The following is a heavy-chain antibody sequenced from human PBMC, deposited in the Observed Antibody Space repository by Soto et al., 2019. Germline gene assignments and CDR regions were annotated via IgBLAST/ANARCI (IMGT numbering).Heavy chain of an antibody. CDR3: ARGRGYSYGGNWFDP. Sequence: SETLSLTCAVSGGSISSGGYSWSWIRQPPGKGLEWIGYIYHSGSTYYNPSLKSRVTISVDRSKNQFSLKLSSVTAADTAVYYCARGRGYSYGGNWFDPWGQGTLVTVSS. D-gene: IGHD5-18*01. CDR2: IYHSGST. J-gene: IGHJ5*02. CDR1: GGSISSGGYS. V-gene: IGHV4-30-2*01.